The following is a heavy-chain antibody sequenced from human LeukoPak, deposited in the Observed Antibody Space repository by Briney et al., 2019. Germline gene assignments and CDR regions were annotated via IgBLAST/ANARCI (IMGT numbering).Heavy chain of an antibody. V-gene: IGHV3-74*01. CDR1: GFTFSAYW. CDR3: AREGAYRHYIDY. CDR2: INSDGSRS. D-gene: IGHD4-11*01. Sequence: PGGSLTLSCAASGFTFSAYWMHWVRQAPGKGLVWVSRINSDGSRSDYADSVKGRFTISRDNAKNTVFLQMKSLRAEDTAVYYCAREGAYRHYIDYWGQGALVTVSS. J-gene: IGHJ4*02.